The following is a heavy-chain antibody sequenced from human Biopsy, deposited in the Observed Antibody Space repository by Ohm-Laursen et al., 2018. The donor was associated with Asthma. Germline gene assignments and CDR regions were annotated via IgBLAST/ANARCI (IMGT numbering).Heavy chain of an antibody. CDR3: AKRRGYSDLTDFDH. V-gene: IGHV3-30*18. CDR2: VSYDGGVA. CDR1: GFPFSDFG. Sequence: SLRLSCTASGFPFSDFGLHWVRQAPGKGLEWVAVVSYDGGVAHYADSMKGRFTISRDNAKSTLYLQMNRLRTDDTAVYYCAKRRGYSDLTDFDHWGQGTLVTVSS. D-gene: IGHD3-3*01. J-gene: IGHJ4*02.